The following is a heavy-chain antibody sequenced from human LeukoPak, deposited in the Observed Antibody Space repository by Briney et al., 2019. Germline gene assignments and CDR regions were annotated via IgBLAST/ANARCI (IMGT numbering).Heavy chain of an antibody. CDR2: INPNSGGT. D-gene: IGHD3-10*01. V-gene: IGHV1-2*02. CDR1: GYTFTSYY. CDR3: ARDEGSSYGSTYNWFDP. Sequence: ASVKVSCKASGYTFTSYYMHWVRQAPGQGLEWMGWINPNSGGTNYAQKFQGRVTMTRDTSISTAYMELSRLRSDDTAVYYCARDEGSSYGSTYNWFDPWGQGTLVTVSS. J-gene: IGHJ5*02.